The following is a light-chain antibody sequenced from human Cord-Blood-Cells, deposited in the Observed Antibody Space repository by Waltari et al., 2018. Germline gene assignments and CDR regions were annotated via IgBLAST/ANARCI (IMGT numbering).Light chain of an antibody. J-gene: IGLJ1*01. CDR3: SSYTSSSTLYV. CDR1: SSDVGGYNY. V-gene: IGLV2-14*01. CDR2: EVS. Sequence: QSALTQPASVSGSPGQSITISCTGTSSDVGGYNYVSWYQQHPGKAPKLMIYEVSNRPSGVPKRFSGSKSGNTASLTISGLQAEDEADYYCSSYTSSSTLYVFGTGTKVTVL.